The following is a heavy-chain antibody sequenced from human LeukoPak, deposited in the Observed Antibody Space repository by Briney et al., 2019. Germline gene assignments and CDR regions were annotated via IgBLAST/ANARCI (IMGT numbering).Heavy chain of an antibody. Sequence: SETLSLTCAVYGGSFSGYYWSWIRQPPGKGLEWIGEINHSGSTNYNPSLTSRVTISVDTSKNQFSLKLSSVTAADTAVYYCARHVPDYGSGSHIQRGYYYYYYMDVWGKGTTVTISS. V-gene: IGHV4-34*01. CDR2: INHSGST. J-gene: IGHJ6*03. CDR1: GGSFSGYY. CDR3: ARHVPDYGSGSHIQRGYYYYYYMDV. D-gene: IGHD3-10*01.